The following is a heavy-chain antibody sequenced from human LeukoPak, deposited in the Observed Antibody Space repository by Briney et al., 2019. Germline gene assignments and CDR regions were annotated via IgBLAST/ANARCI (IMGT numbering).Heavy chain of an antibody. D-gene: IGHD3-3*01. CDR1: GYTFTGYY. V-gene: IGHV1-2*06. CDR3: ARDRSPDFWSGDYRDAFDI. Sequence: GASVKVSCKASGYTFTGYYMHWVRQAPGQGLEWMGRINPNSGGTNYAQKFQGRVSMTTDTSTSTAYMELRSLRSDDTAVYYCARDRSPDFWSGDYRDAFDIWGQGTMVTVSS. J-gene: IGHJ3*02. CDR2: INPNSGGT.